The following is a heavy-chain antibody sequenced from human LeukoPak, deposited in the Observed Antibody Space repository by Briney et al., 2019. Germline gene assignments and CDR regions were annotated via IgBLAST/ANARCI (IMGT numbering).Heavy chain of an antibody. V-gene: IGHV4-59*01. CDR3: ARETPGAGHFDY. CDR2: IYYSGGT. Sequence: SETLSLTCTVSGGSISSYYWMWIRQPPGKGLEWIGYIYYSGGTHYNPSLKSRVTMLVDTSKNQFSLKLTAVTAADTAVYYCARETPGAGHFDYWGQGSLVTVSS. CDR1: GGSISSYY. D-gene: IGHD7-27*01. J-gene: IGHJ4*02.